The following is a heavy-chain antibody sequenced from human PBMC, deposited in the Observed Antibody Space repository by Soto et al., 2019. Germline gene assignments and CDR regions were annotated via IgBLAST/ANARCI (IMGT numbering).Heavy chain of an antibody. V-gene: IGHV5-51*01. CDR2: IYPGDSDT. CDR3: ARLSVPAANLDYYGMDV. J-gene: IGHJ6*02. D-gene: IGHD2-2*01. CDR1: GYSFTSYW. Sequence: PGESLKISCKGSGYSFTSYWIGWVRQMPGKGLEWMGIIYPGDSDTRYSPSFQGQVTISADKSISTAYLQWSSLKASDTAMYYCARLSVPAANLDYYGMDVWGQGTTVTVSS.